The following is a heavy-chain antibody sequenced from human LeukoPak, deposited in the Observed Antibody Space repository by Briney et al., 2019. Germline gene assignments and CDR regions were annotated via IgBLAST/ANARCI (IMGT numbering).Heavy chain of an antibody. CDR3: TRSYYGDLVS. V-gene: IGHV3-73*01. J-gene: IGHJ4*02. D-gene: IGHD4-17*01. CDR2: IRSKANSYAT. Sequence: PGGSLRLSCAASGFTFSGSAMHWVRQASGKGLEWVGRIRSKANSYATAYAASVKGRFTISRDDSKNTAYLQMNSLETEDTAVYYCTRSYYGDLVSWGQRTLVTVSS. CDR1: GFTFSGSA.